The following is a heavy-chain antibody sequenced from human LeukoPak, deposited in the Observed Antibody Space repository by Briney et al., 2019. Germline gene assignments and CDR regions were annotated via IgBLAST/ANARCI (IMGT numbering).Heavy chain of an antibody. J-gene: IGHJ5*01. CDR3: AKTHCGGGSCDKFDS. CDR2: VYASATT. D-gene: IGHD2-21*01. V-gene: IGHV4-4*07. CDR1: GASISTYF. Sequence: SATLSLTCTVSGASISTYFWSWVRQPAGKRMEWIGRVYASATTYYNPSLRSRVTLSIDTSKNQFSLSLNSVTAADTAVYYCAKTHCGGGSCDKFDSWGQGILVTVSS.